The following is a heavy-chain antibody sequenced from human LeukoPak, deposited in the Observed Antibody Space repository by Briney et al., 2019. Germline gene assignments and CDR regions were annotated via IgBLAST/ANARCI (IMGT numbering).Heavy chain of an antibody. V-gene: IGHV3-48*02. J-gene: IGHJ4*02. D-gene: IGHD1-26*01. Sequence: PGGFLRVSCAASGFTFRSYSMNWVRQAPGKGLEWISYISAGSDLIFYADSVKGRFTISRDNAENSLHLQMNSLRDEDTAVYYCARDSVWAFDYWGQGALVTVSS. CDR3: ARDSVWAFDY. CDR2: ISAGSDLI. CDR1: GFTFRSYS.